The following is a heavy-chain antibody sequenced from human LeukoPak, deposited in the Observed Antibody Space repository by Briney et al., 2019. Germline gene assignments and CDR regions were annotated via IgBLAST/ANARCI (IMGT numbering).Heavy chain of an antibody. CDR1: GYTLTGYY. J-gene: IGHJ4*02. CDR3: ASSCSGGSCFYYFDY. Sequence: ASVKVSCKVSGYTLTGYYMHWVRQAPGQGLEWMGWINPNSGGTNYAQKFQGRVIMTRVTSISTAYMELSRLRSDDTAVYYCASSCSGGSCFYYFDYWGQGTLVTVSS. D-gene: IGHD2-15*01. CDR2: INPNSGGT. V-gene: IGHV1-2*02.